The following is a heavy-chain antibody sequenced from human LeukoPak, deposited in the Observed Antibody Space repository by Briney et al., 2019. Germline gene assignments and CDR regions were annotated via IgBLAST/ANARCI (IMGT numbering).Heavy chain of an antibody. CDR3: ATYAGSSSKYFQD. CDR2: LYPGDSDT. J-gene: IGHJ1*01. Sequence: GESLKISCKAYGYSFFSNYWIAWVRQMPGKGLEWMGILYPGDSDTRYSPSFQGQVTISADKSISTAYLQRSSLQASDTAMYYCATYAGSSSKYFQDWGQGTLVTVSS. D-gene: IGHD3-10*01. CDR1: GYSFFSNYW. V-gene: IGHV5-51*01.